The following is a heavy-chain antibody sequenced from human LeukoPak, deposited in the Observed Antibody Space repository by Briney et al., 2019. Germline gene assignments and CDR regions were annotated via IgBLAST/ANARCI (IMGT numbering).Heavy chain of an antibody. CDR2: IYYSGST. J-gene: IGHJ3*02. CDR3: ARDNYYVPAAFDI. V-gene: IGHV4-59*01. CDR1: GGSISSYY. Sequence: SETLSLTCTVSGGSISSYYWSWIRQPPGKGLEWIGYIYYSGSTNYNPSLKSRVTISVDTSKNQFSLKLSSVTAADTAVYYCARDNYYVPAAFDIWGQGTMVTVSS. D-gene: IGHD3-10*02.